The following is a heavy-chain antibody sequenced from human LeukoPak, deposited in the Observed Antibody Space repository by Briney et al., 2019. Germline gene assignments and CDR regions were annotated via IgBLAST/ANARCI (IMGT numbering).Heavy chain of an antibody. V-gene: IGHV3-30*02. CDR2: IRYDGSNK. J-gene: IGHJ6*03. CDR3: AKDRIGRHYYYYMDV. CDR1: GFTFSSYG. Sequence: GGSLRLSCAASGFTFSSYGMHWVRQAPGKGLEWVAFIRYDGSNKYYADSVKGRFTISRDNSKNTPYLQMNSLRAEDTAVYYCAKDRIGRHYYYYMDVWGKGTTVTVPS.